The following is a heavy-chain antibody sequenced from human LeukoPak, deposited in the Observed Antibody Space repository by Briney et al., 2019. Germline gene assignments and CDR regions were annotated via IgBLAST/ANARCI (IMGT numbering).Heavy chain of an antibody. Sequence: GASVKVSCKASGYTFTGYYMYWVRQAPGQGLEWMGWINPDSGGTRYAQKFQGRVTMTRDTSISTAYMELSSLISDDTAVYYCARRFCSSVSCYDDDAFDVWGQGTLVTVSS. CDR2: INPDSGGT. V-gene: IGHV1-2*02. CDR3: ARRFCSSVSCYDDDAFDV. J-gene: IGHJ3*01. CDR1: GYTFTGYY. D-gene: IGHD2-2*01.